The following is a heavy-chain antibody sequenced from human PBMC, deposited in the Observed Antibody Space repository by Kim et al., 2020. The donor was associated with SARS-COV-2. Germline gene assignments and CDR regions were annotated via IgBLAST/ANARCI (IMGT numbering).Heavy chain of an antibody. V-gene: IGHV1-18*01. D-gene: IGHD3-9*01. Sequence: ASVKVSCKASGYTFTSYGISWVRQAPGQGLEWMGWISAYNGNTNYAQKLQGRVTMTTDTSTSTAYMELRSLRSDDTAVYYCARMVPYDILTGYHFDYWGQGTLVTVSS. CDR1: GYTFTSYG. CDR3: ARMVPYDILTGYHFDY. J-gene: IGHJ4*02. CDR2: ISAYNGNT.